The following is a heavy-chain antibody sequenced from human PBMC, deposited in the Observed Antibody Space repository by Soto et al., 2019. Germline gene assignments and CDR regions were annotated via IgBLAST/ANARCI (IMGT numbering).Heavy chain of an antibody. CDR2: ISAYNGNT. Sequence: ASVKVSCTASGYTFSSFGIDWVRQAPGQGLEWVGWISAYNGNTNYAQKFQGRVTLTTDTSTSTAYMELTSLRSDDTAVYYCARPLDYYYYAMDVWGQGTTVTVFS. CDR3: ARPLDYYYYAMDV. V-gene: IGHV1-18*01. J-gene: IGHJ6*02. CDR1: GYTFSSFG.